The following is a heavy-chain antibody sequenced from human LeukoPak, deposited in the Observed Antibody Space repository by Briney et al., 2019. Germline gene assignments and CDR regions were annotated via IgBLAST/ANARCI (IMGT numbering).Heavy chain of an antibody. CDR3: ARDLGSSWPPDYGMDV. CDR1: GYTFTSYY. CDR2: IIPIFGTA. Sequence: SVKVSCKASGYTFTSYYMHWVRQAPGQGLEWMGGIIPIFGTANYAQKFQGRVTITADESTSTAYMELSSLRSEDTAVYYCARDLGSSWPPDYGMDVWGQGTTVTVSS. D-gene: IGHD6-13*01. J-gene: IGHJ6*02. V-gene: IGHV1-69*13.